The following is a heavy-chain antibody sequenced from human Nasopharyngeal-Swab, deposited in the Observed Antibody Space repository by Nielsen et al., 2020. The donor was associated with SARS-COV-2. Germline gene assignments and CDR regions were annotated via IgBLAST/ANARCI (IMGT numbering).Heavy chain of an antibody. J-gene: IGHJ6*03. V-gene: IGHV4-59*01. Sequence: SETLSLTCTVSGGSISSYYRSWIRQPPGKGLEWIGYIYYSGSTNYNPSLKSRVTISVDTSKNQFSLKLSSVTAADTAVYYCAKIVVVPAARVFSYYYYMDVWGKGTTVTVSS. CDR3: AKIVVVPAARVFSYYYYMDV. CDR2: IYYSGST. D-gene: IGHD2-2*01. CDR1: GGSISSYY.